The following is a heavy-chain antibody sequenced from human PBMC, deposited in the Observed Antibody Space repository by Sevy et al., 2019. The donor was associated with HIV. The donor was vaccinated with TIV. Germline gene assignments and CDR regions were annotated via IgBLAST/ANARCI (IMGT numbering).Heavy chain of an antibody. J-gene: IGHJ5*02. D-gene: IGHD5-12*01. CDR3: ARDAGIYSPPWWFDP. Sequence: ASVKVSCQASGYTFRHYWIHWMRQAPGQGPEWMGWINPNNGDTLYAQTFQGRVTMTRDISISAAYMELNWLSSDDTAVYYCARDAGIYSPPWWFDPWGQGTLVTVSS. V-gene: IGHV1-2*02. CDR2: INPNNGDT. CDR1: GYTFRHYW.